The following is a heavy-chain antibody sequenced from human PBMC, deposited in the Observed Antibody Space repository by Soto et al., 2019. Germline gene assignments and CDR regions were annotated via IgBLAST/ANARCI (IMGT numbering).Heavy chain of an antibody. CDR3: ARGGTLKPVDP. V-gene: IGHV1-69*12. CDR2: ITPLYGTK. D-gene: IGHD3-16*01. J-gene: IGHJ5*02. Sequence: QVQLVQSGPEVKEPGSSVKVSCKTSGGTFSSYPLNWVRQAPGQGLEWMGVITPLYGTKNYAQRFRGIVTFAADESTSTVFMGLTSATSDVTAFEFCARGGTLKPVDPWGQGSLVTVSS. CDR1: GGTFSSYP.